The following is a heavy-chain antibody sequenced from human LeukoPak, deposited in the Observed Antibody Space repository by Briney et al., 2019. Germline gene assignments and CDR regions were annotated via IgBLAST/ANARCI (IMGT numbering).Heavy chain of an antibody. V-gene: IGHV1-2*02. CDR1: GYTFSEYY. D-gene: IGHD6-6*01. Sequence: ASVKVSCEASGYTFSEYYMHWVRQAPGQGLEWMGWINPVSGGTNYAQKFQGRVTMTRDTSISTAYMELSRLRSDDTAVYYCARDSTYSSSSFSVAYWGQGTRVTVSS. J-gene: IGHJ4*02. CDR3: ARDSTYSSSSFSVAY. CDR2: INPVSGGT.